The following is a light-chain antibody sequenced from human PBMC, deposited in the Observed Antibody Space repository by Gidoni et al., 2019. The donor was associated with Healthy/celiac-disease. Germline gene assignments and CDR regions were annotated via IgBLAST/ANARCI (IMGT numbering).Light chain of an antibody. Sequence: DIVLTQSPATLSLSPGERAPISCRASQSVSSYLAWYQQKPGQAPRLRIYDASNRATGIPARFSGSGSGTDFTLTISSLEPEDCAVYYCQQRSNWPPGLTFGGGTKVEIK. CDR3: QQRSNWPPGLT. CDR2: DAS. CDR1: QSVSSY. V-gene: IGKV3-11*01. J-gene: IGKJ4*01.